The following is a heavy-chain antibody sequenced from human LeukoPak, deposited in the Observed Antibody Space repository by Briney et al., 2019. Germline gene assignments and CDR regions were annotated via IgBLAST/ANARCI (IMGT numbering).Heavy chain of an antibody. Sequence: PLASVKVSCKASGYSCTSNYIHWVRQAPGQGLEWMGMIYPRDGSTSYAQKFQGRVTVTRDTSTSTVHMELSGLRSEDTAVYYCARDQEAFDYWGQGTLVTVSS. CDR3: ARDQEAFDY. CDR1: GYSCTSNY. V-gene: IGHV1-46*01. CDR2: IYPRDGST. J-gene: IGHJ4*02.